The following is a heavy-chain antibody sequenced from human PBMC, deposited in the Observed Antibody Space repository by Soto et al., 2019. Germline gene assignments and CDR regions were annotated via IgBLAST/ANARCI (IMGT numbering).Heavy chain of an antibody. CDR1: GFTLSGRS. Sequence: EVQLVESGGGLVQPGGSLRLSCAASGFTLSGRSMHWVRQAPGKGLVWVSGIDNAGTDSTYADSVKGRFTSSRENAKNMLYLQMNSLGVEDTAVYYCARGWFGPDVWGKGTTVTVSS. CDR2: IDNAGTDS. CDR3: ARGWFGPDV. J-gene: IGHJ6*04. V-gene: IGHV3-74*01. D-gene: IGHD3-10*01.